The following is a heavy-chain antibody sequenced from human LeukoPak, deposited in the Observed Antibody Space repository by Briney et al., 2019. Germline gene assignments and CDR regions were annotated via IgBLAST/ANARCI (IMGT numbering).Heavy chain of an antibody. CDR3: EKSPAYDSVLFT. D-gene: IGHD3-3*01. CDR2: ISGSGGST. J-gene: IGHJ5*02. Sequence: GGSLGLSCAASGFTFISYAISWVRQAPGKGLEWVSAISGSGGSTYYADSVKGRFTISRDNSKNTVYLEMNSLRAEDTAVYYCEKSPAYDSVLFTWGQGTLVTVS. CDR1: GFTFISYA. V-gene: IGHV3-23*01.